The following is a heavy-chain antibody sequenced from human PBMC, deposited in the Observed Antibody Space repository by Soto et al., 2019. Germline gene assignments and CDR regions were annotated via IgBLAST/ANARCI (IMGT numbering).Heavy chain of an antibody. V-gene: IGHV4-34*01. CDR1: GGSFSGYY. Sequence: QVQLQQWGAGLLKPSETLSLTCAVYGGSFSGYYWSWIRQPPGKGLEWIGEINHSGSTNYNPSLKSRVTISVDTSKTQSSLKLSSVTAADTAVYYCARGYSSSWYSSYGMDVWGQGTTVTVSS. CDR2: INHSGST. CDR3: ARGYSSSWYSSYGMDV. D-gene: IGHD6-13*01. J-gene: IGHJ6*02.